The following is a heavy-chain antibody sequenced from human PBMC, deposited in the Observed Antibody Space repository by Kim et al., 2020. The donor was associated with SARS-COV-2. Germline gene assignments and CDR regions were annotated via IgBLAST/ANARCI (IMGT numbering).Heavy chain of an antibody. J-gene: IGHJ6*02. Sequence: ASVKVSCKASGYTFTSYYMHWVRQAPGQGLEWMGIINPSGGSTSYAQKFQGRVTMTRDTSTSTVYMELSSLRSEDTAVYYCAISITMVRGVIPRGYYYGMDVWGQGTTVTVSS. CDR1: GYTFTSYY. D-gene: IGHD3-10*01. CDR2: INPSGGST. V-gene: IGHV1-46*01. CDR3: AISITMVRGVIPRGYYYGMDV.